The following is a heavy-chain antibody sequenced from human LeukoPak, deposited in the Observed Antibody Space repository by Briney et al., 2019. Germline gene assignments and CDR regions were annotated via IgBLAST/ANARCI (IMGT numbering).Heavy chain of an antibody. D-gene: IGHD4-17*01. J-gene: IGHJ4*02. CDR2: ISSSSSTI. Sequence: GGSLRLSCAASGFTFSSYSMNWVRQAPGKGLEWVSYISSSSSTIYYADSVKGRFTISRDNAKNSLYLQMNSLRAEDTAVYYCASPHDYGDYVFDYWGQGTLVTVSS. CDR3: ASPHDYGDYVFDY. CDR1: GFTFSSYS. V-gene: IGHV3-48*01.